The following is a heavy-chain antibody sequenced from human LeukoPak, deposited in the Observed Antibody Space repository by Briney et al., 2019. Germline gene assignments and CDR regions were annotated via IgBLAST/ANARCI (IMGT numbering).Heavy chain of an antibody. V-gene: IGHV4-34*01. J-gene: IGHJ4*02. CDR2: INHSAST. D-gene: IGHD2-2*01. CDR3: ARGGRDIVVVPAATDFDY. CDR1: GGSFSGSY. Sequence: PEALSLTCAVYGGSFSGSYWSWIRQPPGGGLEWIGEINHSASTNDNPTLTSPVTISLDTSKNQFSLKLCSVTAADTAVYYCARGGRDIVVVPAATDFDYWSQGTLVTVSS.